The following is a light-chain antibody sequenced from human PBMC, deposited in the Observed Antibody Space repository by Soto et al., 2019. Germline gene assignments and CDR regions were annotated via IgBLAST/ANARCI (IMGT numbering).Light chain of an antibody. CDR2: GVS. CDR3: QHYRSAQMT. Sequence: DIQMTQSPSSLSASVGDRVTITCRASQGVANYLGWYQQKPGKVPKALIYGVSTLQSGVPSRFSGSGSDTDFTLTISSLQPEDAATYYCQHYRSAQMTSGQGTKVDIK. CDR1: QGVANY. J-gene: IGKJ1*01. V-gene: IGKV1-27*01.